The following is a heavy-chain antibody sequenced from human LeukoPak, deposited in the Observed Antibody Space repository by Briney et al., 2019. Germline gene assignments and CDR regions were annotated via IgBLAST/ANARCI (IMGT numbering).Heavy chain of an antibody. CDR2: ISGSGGST. D-gene: IGHD6-13*01. CDR1: GFAVSSKY. J-gene: IGHJ4*02. V-gene: IGHV3-23*01. Sequence: PGGSLRLSCAASGFAVSSKYMTWVRQAPGKGLEWVSGISGSGGSTYYADSVKGRFTISRDNSKNTLYLQMNSLRAEDTAVYYCAKGSSSWYHYYFDYWGQGTLVTVSS. CDR3: AKGSSSWYHYYFDY.